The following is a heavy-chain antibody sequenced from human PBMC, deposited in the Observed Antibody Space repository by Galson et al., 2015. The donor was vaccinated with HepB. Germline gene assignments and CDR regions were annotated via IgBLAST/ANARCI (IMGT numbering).Heavy chain of an antibody. CDR2: ISSSGSTI. CDR1: GFTFSDYY. V-gene: IGHV3-11*01. D-gene: IGHD2-21*02. CDR3: ARDCGGDCYSTYYFDY. J-gene: IGHJ4*02. Sequence: SLRLSCAASGFTFSDYYMSWIRQAPGKGLEWVSYISSSGSTIYYADSVKGRFTISRDNAKNSLYLQMNSLRAEDTAVYYCARDCGGDCYSTYYFDYWGQGTLVTVSS.